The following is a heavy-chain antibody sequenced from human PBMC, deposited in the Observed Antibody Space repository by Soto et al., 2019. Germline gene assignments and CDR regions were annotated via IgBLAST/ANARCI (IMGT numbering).Heavy chain of an antibody. CDR2: VSPPFRTS. J-gene: IGHJ6*02. D-gene: IGHD3-10*01. CDR1: GVSFNNNG. V-gene: IGHV1-69*01. Sequence: QVQLVQSGAEVKKPGSSVKVSCKTSGVSFNNNGIGWVRQAPGHGLEWMGGVSPPFRTSNYARKFQGRISITADASTGTVNIELSSLRSEDTAQYYCARVLYYGSGSYSPYGMDVWGQGTTVTVSS. CDR3: ARVLYYGSGSYSPYGMDV.